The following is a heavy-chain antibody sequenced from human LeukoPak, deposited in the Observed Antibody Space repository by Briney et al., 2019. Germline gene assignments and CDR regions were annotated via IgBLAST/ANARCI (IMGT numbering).Heavy chain of an antibody. CDR3: AREADLLYSGYASDYFDY. V-gene: IGHV3-30*04. D-gene: IGHD5-12*01. CDR1: GFTFSSYA. CDR2: ISYDGSNK. J-gene: IGHJ4*02. Sequence: GGSLRLSCAASGFTFSSYAMHWVRQAPGKGLEWVAVISYDGSNKYYADSVKGRFTISRDNSKNTLYLQMNSLRAEDTAVYYCAREADLLYSGYASDYFDYWGQGTLVTVSS.